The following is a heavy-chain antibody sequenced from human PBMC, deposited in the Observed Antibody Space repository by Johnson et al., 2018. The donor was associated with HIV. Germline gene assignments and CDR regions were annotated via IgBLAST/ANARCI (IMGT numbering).Heavy chain of an antibody. CDR1: GFTFGDYA. CDR2: IRSKAYGGTT. V-gene: IGHV3-49*04. D-gene: IGHD3-22*01. CDR3: TVRISMILALTRRDQDI. J-gene: IGHJ3*02. Sequence: EVQLVESGGGLVQPGRSLRLSCTASGFTFGDYAMSWVRQAPGKGLEWVGFIRSKAYGGTTEYAASVQGRFTISRDDSKNTLYLQMNSLKTEDSAVYYCTVRISMILALTRRDQDIWGQGTMVTVSS.